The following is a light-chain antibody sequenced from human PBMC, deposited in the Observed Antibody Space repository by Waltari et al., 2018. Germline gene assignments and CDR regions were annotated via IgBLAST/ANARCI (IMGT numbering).Light chain of an antibody. V-gene: IGKV3-11*01. CDR3: QHRSNWPPS. J-gene: IGKJ2*01. CDR2: DAS. Sequence: PGETATLACRASQSIGSYLGWYQPKPVLAPSLLIYDASNRAAGIPARFSGSGSGTDFTLTISSLEPEDFAVYYCQHRSNWPPSFGQGTKVEIE. CDR1: QSIGSY.